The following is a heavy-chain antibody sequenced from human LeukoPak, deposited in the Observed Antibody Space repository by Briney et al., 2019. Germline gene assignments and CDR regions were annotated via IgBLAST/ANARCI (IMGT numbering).Heavy chain of an antibody. Sequence: GASVKVSCKTSGYIFTPHHMHWMRQAPGQGLELLGWVSRANDPEYSQKFQGRVVITRDASATTSYLELNSLRSEDTAIYYCAMPVEMPPIPSFDYWGQGTLVTVSS. CDR1: GYIFTPHH. V-gene: IGHV1-3*01. D-gene: IGHD5-24*01. CDR3: AMPVEMPPIPSFDY. CDR2: VSRANDP. J-gene: IGHJ4*02.